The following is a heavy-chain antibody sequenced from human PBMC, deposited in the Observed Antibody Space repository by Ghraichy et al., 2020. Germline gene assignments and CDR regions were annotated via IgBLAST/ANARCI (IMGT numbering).Heavy chain of an antibody. CDR2: VKSDGSST. Sequence: GGSLRLSCAASEFTFSSYWMHWVRQAPGRGLVWVSRVKSDGSSTDYADSVKGRFTISRDSARNTLHLEMNSLTAEDTAVYYCARGVGSAPRSAFDIWGQGTMVTVSS. CDR1: EFTFSSYW. CDR3: ARGVGSAPRSAFDI. V-gene: IGHV3-74*01. D-gene: IGHD3-16*01. J-gene: IGHJ3*02.